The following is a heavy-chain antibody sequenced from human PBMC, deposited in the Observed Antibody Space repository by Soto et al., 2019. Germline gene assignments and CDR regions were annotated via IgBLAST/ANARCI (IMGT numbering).Heavy chain of an antibody. CDR2: IIPIFDTA. D-gene: IGHD3-22*01. CDR1: GGTFSSYA. J-gene: IGHJ6*02. V-gene: IGHV1-69*12. CDR3: AGHSMGVPGYSYGMDA. Sequence: QVQLVQSGAEVKKPGSSVKVSCKASGGTFSSYAISWVRQAPGQGLEWMGGIIPIFDTADYAQKFQGRVPITADESTNTAYRELSSLGFEDTAAYYCAGHSMGVPGYSYGMDAGAKGPRSPSP.